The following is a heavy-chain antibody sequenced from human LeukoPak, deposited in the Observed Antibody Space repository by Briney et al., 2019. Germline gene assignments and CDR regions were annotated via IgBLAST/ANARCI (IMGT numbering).Heavy chain of an antibody. V-gene: IGHV1-8*03. CDR2: MNPNSGNT. CDR3: ASRGYSYGYSWFDP. CDR1: GYTFTSYD. J-gene: IGHJ5*02. D-gene: IGHD5-18*01. Sequence: GASVKVSCMASGYTFTSYDINWVRQATGQGLEWMGWMNPNSGNTGYAQKFQGRVTITRNTSISTAYMELSSLRSEDTAVYYCASRGYSYGYSWFDPWGQGTLVTVSS.